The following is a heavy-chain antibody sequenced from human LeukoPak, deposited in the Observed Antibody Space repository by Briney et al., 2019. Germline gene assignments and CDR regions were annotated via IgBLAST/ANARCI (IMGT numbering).Heavy chain of an antibody. D-gene: IGHD3-22*01. V-gene: IGHV4-59*01. Sequence: SETLSLTCTVSGGSISSYYWSWIRQPPGKGLEWIGYIYYSGSTNYNPSLKSRVTISVDTSKNQFSLKLSSVTAADTAVYYCARVLPEGYYDSSGYRPYYFDYWGQGTLVTVSS. CDR3: ARVLPEGYYDSSGYRPYYFDY. CDR2: IYYSGST. CDR1: GGSISSYY. J-gene: IGHJ4*02.